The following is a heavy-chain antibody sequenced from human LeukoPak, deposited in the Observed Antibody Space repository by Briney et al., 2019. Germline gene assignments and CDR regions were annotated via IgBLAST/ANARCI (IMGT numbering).Heavy chain of an antibody. D-gene: IGHD3-16*02. CDR1: GYTFTSYA. V-gene: IGHV1-69*13. CDR3: ARGPFHLRLGELSPYFDY. CDR2: IIPIFGAA. J-gene: IGHJ4*02. Sequence: ASVKVSCKASGYTFTSYAISWVRQAPGQGLEWMGGIIPIFGAANYAQKFQGRVTITADESTSTAYMELSSLRSEDTAVYYCARGPFHLRLGELSPYFDYWGQGTLVTVSS.